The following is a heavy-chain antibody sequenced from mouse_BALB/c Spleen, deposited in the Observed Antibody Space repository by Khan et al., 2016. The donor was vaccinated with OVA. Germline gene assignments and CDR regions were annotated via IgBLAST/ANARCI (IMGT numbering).Heavy chain of an antibody. Sequence: QVQLQQSGPELMKPGASVNISCKASGYTFTDYVINWVKQRTGQGLEWIGEIYPGSGTTYYNEKFKGKATLTADKSSNTAYMQLSSLTSEDSAVXFCAKNYASWFAYWGQGTLVTVSA. J-gene: IGHJ3*01. CDR2: IYPGSGTT. CDR1: GYTFTDYV. D-gene: IGHD1-1*02. CDR3: AKNYASWFAY. V-gene: IGHV1-77*01.